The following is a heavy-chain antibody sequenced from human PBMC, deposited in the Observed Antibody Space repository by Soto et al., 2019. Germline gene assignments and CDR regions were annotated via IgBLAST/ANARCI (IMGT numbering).Heavy chain of an antibody. J-gene: IGHJ4*02. V-gene: IGHV4-59*01. CDR1: GGSISSYY. D-gene: IGHD3-22*01. CDR2: MYYSGST. CDR3: GGKNYGSSGYFHY. Sequence: SETLSLTCTVSGGSISSYYWSWIRQPPGKGLEWIGYMYYSGSTNYNPSLKSRVTISVDTSKNQFSLKLSSVTAADTAVYYGGGKNYGSSGYFHYCRQGSLCTIAS.